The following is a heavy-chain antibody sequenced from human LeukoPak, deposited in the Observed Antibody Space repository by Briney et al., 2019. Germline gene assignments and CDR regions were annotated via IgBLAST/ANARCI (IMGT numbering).Heavy chain of an antibody. Sequence: GGSLRLSCKASGFTFSDYSMNWVRQAPGKGLEWISSITKSGRYIYYSDSVKGRFTVSRDNAKNSLYLQMNSLRAEDTAVYYCARGHSSSWSFDYWGQGTLVTVSS. D-gene: IGHD6-13*01. CDR2: ITKSGRYI. CDR1: GFTFSDYS. CDR3: ARGHSSSWSFDY. J-gene: IGHJ4*02. V-gene: IGHV3-21*01.